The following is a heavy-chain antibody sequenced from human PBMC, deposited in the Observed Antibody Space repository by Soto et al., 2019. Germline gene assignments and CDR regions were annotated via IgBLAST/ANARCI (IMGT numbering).Heavy chain of an antibody. J-gene: IGHJ4*02. CDR1: GGSLGSSSYY. CDR2: IYYSGNT. Sequence: QLQLQESGPGLLRPSETLSLACTVSGGSLGSSSYYWGWIRQSPGKGLEWIGNIYYSGNTFYNPSLTSLVTIPVDTSKNQFYLHLSSVTAADTATFYCASIAAPGTTHFDFWGQGTLVTVSS. CDR3: ASIAAPGTTHFDF. D-gene: IGHD6-13*01. V-gene: IGHV4-39*01.